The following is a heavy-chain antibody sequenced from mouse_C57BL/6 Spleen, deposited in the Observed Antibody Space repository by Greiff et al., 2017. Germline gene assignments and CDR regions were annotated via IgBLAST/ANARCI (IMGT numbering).Heavy chain of an antibody. D-gene: IGHD1-1*01. CDR3: ARRTDGSSYAMDY. CDR2: ISSGGSYT. J-gene: IGHJ4*01. Sequence: EVHLVESGGDLVKPGGSLKLSCAASGFTFSSYGMSWVRQTPDKRLEWVATISSGGSYTYYPDSVKGRFTISRDNAKNTLYLQMSSLKSKDTAMYYCARRTDGSSYAMDYWGQGTSVTGSS. V-gene: IGHV5-6*01. CDR1: GFTFSSYG.